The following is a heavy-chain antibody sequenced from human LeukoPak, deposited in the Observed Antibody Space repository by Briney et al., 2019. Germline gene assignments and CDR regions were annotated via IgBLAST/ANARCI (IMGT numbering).Heavy chain of an antibody. Sequence: ASVKLSFKVSGYTLNELSMHWVRQAPGKGLEWMGGFDPADGETVYAHRFQGRLTMTEDTSTNTGYMELTSLRSEDTAVYYCAADGGGLSSVVTPRSSPFDYWGQGTLVTVSS. CDR3: AADGGGLSSVVTPRSSPFDY. J-gene: IGHJ4*02. D-gene: IGHD4-23*01. CDR2: FDPADGET. V-gene: IGHV1-24*01. CDR1: GYTLNELS.